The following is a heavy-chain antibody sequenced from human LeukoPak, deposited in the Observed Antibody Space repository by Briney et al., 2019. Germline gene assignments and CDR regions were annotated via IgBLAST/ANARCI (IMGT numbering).Heavy chain of an antibody. V-gene: IGHV3-11*01. Sequence: GGSLRLSCVASGFTFSDHYMSWIRQAPGTGLECVSYITSNGRILYESKSVKGRFTISRDNTKNSLYLQMDNLTAEDTAVYYCARDYGGNSAGGDAFDVWGQGTMVTVSS. CDR1: GFTFSDHY. CDR3: ARDYGGNSAGGDAFDV. J-gene: IGHJ3*01. CDR2: ITSNGRIL. D-gene: IGHD4-23*01.